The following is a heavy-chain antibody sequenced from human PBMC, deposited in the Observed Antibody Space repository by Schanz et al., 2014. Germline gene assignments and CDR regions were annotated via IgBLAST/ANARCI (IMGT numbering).Heavy chain of an antibody. CDR3: ARAQGVIRLYYGVDV. V-gene: IGHV3-23*04. D-gene: IGHD3-10*01. CDR2: ISGSGVST. J-gene: IGHJ6*02. Sequence: VQLVESGGGVVQPGGSLRLSCVASGFTFSSYAMSWVRQAPGKGLEWISAISGSGVSTHYADSVRGRFTISRDNSMNTVYLQMNSLRSDDAAVYYCARAQGVIRLYYGVDVWGQGTTVTVSS. CDR1: GFTFSSYA.